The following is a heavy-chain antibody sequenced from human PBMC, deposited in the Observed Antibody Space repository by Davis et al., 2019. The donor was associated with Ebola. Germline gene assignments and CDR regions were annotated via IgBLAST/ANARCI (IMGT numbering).Heavy chain of an antibody. D-gene: IGHD2/OR15-2a*01. V-gene: IGHV3-7*03. CDR1: GFNFGSYW. CDR2: INVDGSQA. Sequence: GGSLRLSCVASGFNFGSYWMSWVRQSPGGGLEGVALINVDGSQAFYVDSVRGRFSIFRDNVQNSLYLQMNSLRAEDTGLYYCGRERDVCNRPNCKEGDWFDPWGQGALVTVSS. CDR3: GRERDVCNRPNCKEGDWFDP. J-gene: IGHJ5*02.